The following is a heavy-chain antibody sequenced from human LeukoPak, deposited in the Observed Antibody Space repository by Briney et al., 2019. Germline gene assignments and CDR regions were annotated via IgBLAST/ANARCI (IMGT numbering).Heavy chain of an antibody. V-gene: IGHV1-2*02. J-gene: IGHJ4*02. CDR3: ARDPKVIAQHVDIVATIGGYFDY. CDR2: INPKSGGT. D-gene: IGHD5-12*01. Sequence: ASVKVSCKASGYTFTGHYLHWVRQAPGQGLEWVGWINPKSGGTNYAQKFQGRVTMTRDTSMSTAYMELSRLRSDDTAVYYCARDPKVIAQHVDIVATIGGYFDYWGQGTLVTVSS. CDR1: GYTFTGHY.